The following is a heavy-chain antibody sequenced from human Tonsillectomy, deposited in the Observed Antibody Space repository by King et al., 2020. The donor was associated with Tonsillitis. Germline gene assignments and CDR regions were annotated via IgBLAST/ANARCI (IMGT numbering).Heavy chain of an antibody. D-gene: IGHD2-15*01. CDR1: GGSISGGDYY. J-gene: IGHJ5*01. CDR3: GKYEGGVFDS. V-gene: IGHV4-31*03. CDR2: IYDSENT. Sequence: VQLQESGPGLVKPSQTLSLTRNVSGGSISGGDYYWSWIRQHTGKGLEWIGYIYDSENTYYHLSLKSRLAISVDTSNNLFSLKLSSVTAADTAVYYCGKYEGGVFDSWGQGTLVTVSS.